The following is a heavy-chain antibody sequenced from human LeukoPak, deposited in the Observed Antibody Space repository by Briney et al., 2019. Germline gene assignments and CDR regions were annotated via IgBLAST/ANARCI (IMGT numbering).Heavy chain of an antibody. CDR3: ARRGGAGTTAYYYGMDV. Sequence: GASVKVSCKASGYTFTGYYMHWVRQARGQGLEWMGWINPNSGGTNYAQKFQGRVTMTRDTSISTAYMELSRLRSDDTAVYYCARRGGAGTTAYYYGMDVWGQGTTVTVSS. D-gene: IGHD1-7*01. CDR1: GYTFTGYY. V-gene: IGHV1-2*02. J-gene: IGHJ6*02. CDR2: INPNSGGT.